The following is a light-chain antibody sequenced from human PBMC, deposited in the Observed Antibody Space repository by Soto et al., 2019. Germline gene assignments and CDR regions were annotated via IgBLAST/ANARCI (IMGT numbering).Light chain of an antibody. V-gene: IGKV3-20*01. CDR2: GAS. Sequence: EIVLTQYPGTLSLSPGERATLSCRARQSVSSSYLAWYQQKPGQAPRLLIYGASSRATGIPDRFSGSGSGTDFTLTISRLEPEDFAVYYCQQYGSSLYTFGQGTKLEIK. J-gene: IGKJ2*01. CDR1: QSVSSSY. CDR3: QQYGSSLYT.